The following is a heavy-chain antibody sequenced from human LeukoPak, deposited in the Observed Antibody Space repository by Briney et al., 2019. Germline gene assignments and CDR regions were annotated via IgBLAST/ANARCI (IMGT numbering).Heavy chain of an antibody. Sequence: PSETLSLTCNVSGGSVSTYYWSWIRQPAGKGLGWIGRIYTSGSTSYNPSLKSRVTMSEDTSKNQFSLKLTSVTAADTAVYYCARVTGMRYFASWGPGTLVTVSS. CDR3: ARVTGMRYFAS. CDR1: GGSVSTYY. CDR2: IYTSGST. D-gene: IGHD3-9*01. J-gene: IGHJ4*02. V-gene: IGHV4-4*07.